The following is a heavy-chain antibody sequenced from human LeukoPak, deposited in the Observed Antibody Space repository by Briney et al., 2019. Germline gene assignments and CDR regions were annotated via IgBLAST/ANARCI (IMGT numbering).Heavy chain of an antibody. CDR2: ISSSGSTI. Sequence: GGSLRLSCAASGFTFSDYYMSWIRQAPGKGLEWVSYISSSGSTIYYADSVKGRFTISRDNAKNSLYLQMNSLRAEDTAAYYCARESPITMRVYYYYGMDVWGQGTTVTVSS. CDR1: GFTFSDYY. D-gene: IGHD3-3*01. J-gene: IGHJ6*02. CDR3: ARESPITMRVYYYYGMDV. V-gene: IGHV3-11*01.